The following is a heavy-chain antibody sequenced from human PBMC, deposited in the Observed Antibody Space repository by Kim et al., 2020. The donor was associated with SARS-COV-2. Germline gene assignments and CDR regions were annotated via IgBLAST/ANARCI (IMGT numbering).Heavy chain of an antibody. CDR1: GFTFNNYA. D-gene: IGHD6-19*01. J-gene: IGHJ1*01. CDR3: AKVTSGNSGWFEYFQH. CDR2: VRDSGGST. Sequence: GGSLRLSCAASGFTFNNYAMSWVRQAPGKGLDWVSGVRDSGGSTKYADPVKGRFSISRDNSKNTLYLQMDSLRAEDTAVYYCAKVTSGNSGWFEYFQHWGQGTLVTVSS. V-gene: IGHV3-23*01.